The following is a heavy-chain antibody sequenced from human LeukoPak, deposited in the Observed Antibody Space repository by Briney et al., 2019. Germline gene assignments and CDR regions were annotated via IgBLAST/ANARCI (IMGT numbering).Heavy chain of an antibody. CDR1: GGSISSYY. V-gene: IGHV4-4*07. D-gene: IGHD2-2*01. J-gene: IGHJ3*01. Sequence: SETLSLTCTVSGGSISSYYWSWIRQPAGKGLEWIGHIYTSGSTNYNPSLKSRVTMSVDTSKKQFSLTLTSVTAADTAIYYCASRFCTNTNCLLDAFDVWGQGALVTVSS. CDR2: IYTSGST. CDR3: ASRFCTNTNCLLDAFDV.